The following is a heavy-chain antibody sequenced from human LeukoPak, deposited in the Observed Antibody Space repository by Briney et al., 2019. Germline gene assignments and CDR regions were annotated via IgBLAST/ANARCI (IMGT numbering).Heavy chain of an antibody. D-gene: IGHD4-11*01. V-gene: IGHV4-34*01. J-gene: IGHJ4*02. Sequence: PSETLSLTCAVYGGSFSGYYWSWIRQPPGKGLEWIGEINHSGSTNYNPSLKSRVTISVDTSKNQFSLKLSSVTAADTAVYYCARDVMTTVNLDYWGQGTLVTVSS. CDR2: INHSGST. CDR3: ARDVMTTVNLDY. CDR1: GGSFSGYY.